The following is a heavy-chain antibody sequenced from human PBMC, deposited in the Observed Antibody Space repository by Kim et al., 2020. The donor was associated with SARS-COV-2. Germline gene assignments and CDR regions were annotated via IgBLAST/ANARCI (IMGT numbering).Heavy chain of an antibody. CDR2: SIPLFGTT. J-gene: IGHJ3*02. V-gene: IGHV1-69*13. Sequence: SVKVSCKASGGTFSSHAITWVRQAPGQGLEWMGGSIPLFGTTNYAQKFEGRVTITADESTNTAYMELKSLRSADTALYYCARNRTGGSFDIWGKGTMIT. CDR3: ARNRTGGSFDI. D-gene: IGHD2-15*01. CDR1: GGTFSSHA.